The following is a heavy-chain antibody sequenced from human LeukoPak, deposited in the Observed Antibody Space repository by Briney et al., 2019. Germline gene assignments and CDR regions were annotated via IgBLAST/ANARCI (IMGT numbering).Heavy chain of an antibody. CDR2: ISYDGSNK. Sequence: GGSLRLSCAASGFTFSDYYMSWIRQAPGKGLEWVAVISYDGSNKYYADSVKGRFTISRDNSKNTLYLQMNSLRAEDTAVYYCARERIRGHCMDVWGQGTTVTVSS. CDR3: ARERIRGHCMDV. CDR1: GFTFSDYY. D-gene: IGHD5-18*01. V-gene: IGHV3-30-3*01. J-gene: IGHJ6*02.